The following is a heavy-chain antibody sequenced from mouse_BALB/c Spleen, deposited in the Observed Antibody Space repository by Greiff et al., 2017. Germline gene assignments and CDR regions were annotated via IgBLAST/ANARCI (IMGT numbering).Heavy chain of an antibody. J-gene: IGHJ2*01. CDR3: ARQSTMITHFDY. CDR1: GFNIKDTY. CDR2: IDPANGNT. V-gene: IGHV14-3*02. D-gene: IGHD2-4*01. Sequence: EVKLVESGAELVKPGASVKLSCTASGFNIKDTYMHWVKQRPEQGLEWIGRIDPANGNTKYDPKFQGKATITADTSSNTAYLQLSSLTSEDTAVYYCARQSTMITHFDYWGQGTTLTVSS.